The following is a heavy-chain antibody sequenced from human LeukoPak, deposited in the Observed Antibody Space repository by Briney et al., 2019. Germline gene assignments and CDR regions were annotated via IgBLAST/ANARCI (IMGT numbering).Heavy chain of an antibody. CDR2: IYTSGST. V-gene: IGHV4-4*07. CDR3: ARHANYYDSSGYFVLDGAFDI. Sequence: TSETLSLTCTVSGGSISSYYWSWIRQSAGKGLEWIGRIYTSGSTNYNPSLKSRVTMSVDTSKNQFSLKLSSVTAADTAVYYCARHANYYDSSGYFVLDGAFDIWGQGTMVTVSS. CDR1: GGSISSYY. D-gene: IGHD3-22*01. J-gene: IGHJ3*02.